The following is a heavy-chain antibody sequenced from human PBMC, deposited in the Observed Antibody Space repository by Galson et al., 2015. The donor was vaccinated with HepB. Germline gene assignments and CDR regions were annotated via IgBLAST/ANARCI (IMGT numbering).Heavy chain of an antibody. V-gene: IGHV3-74*01. J-gene: IGHJ4*02. CDR2: IKTDGSST. Sequence: SLRLSCAASGFTFSSYWMHWVRQAPGKGLVWVSHIKTDGSSTSYADSVKGRFTISRDNAKNTLYLQMNSLRAEDTAVYYCVSGYSSGWYAKAEDYWGQGTLVTVSS. CDR3: VSGYSSGWYAKAEDY. CDR1: GFTFSSYW. D-gene: IGHD6-19*01.